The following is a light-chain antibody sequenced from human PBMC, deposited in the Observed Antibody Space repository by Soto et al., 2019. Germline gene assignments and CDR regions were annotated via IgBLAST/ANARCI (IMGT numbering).Light chain of an antibody. Sequence: QSVLTQPPSVSGAPGQRVTISCTGSSSNIGAGYDVHWYQQLPGIAPKLLISGNSNRPSGVPDRFSGSKSGTSASLAITGLQAEDDADYYCQSYDSSLSGWVFGGGTKVTVL. V-gene: IGLV1-40*01. CDR2: GNS. J-gene: IGLJ3*02. CDR1: SSNIGAGYD. CDR3: QSYDSSLSGWV.